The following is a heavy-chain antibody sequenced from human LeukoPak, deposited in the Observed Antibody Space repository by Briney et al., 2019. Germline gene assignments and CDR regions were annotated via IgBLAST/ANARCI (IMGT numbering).Heavy chain of an antibody. J-gene: IGHJ4*02. CDR3: ARDDRPSGSKGGHFDY. CDR2: ISYDGSNK. Sequence: PGGSLRLSCAASGFTFSSYAMHWVRQAPGKGLEWVAVISYDGSNKYYADSVKGRFTISRDNSKNTLYLQMNSLRAEDTAVYYCARDDRPSGSKGGHFDYWGQGTLVTVSS. D-gene: IGHD3-3*01. CDR1: GFTFSSYA. V-gene: IGHV3-30*04.